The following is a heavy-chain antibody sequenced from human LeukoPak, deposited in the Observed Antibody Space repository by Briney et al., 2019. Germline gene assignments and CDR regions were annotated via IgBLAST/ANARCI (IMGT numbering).Heavy chain of an antibody. CDR3: ARGVIAAAGPLDY. J-gene: IGHJ4*02. CDR2: IYHSGST. D-gene: IGHD6-13*01. Sequence: SGTLSLTCAVSGGSISSSNWWSWVRQPPGKGLEWSGEIYHSGSTNYNPSLKSRVTISVDTSKNQFSLKLSSVTAADTAVYYCARGVIAAAGPLDYWGQGTLVTVSS. V-gene: IGHV4-4*02. CDR1: GGSISSSNW.